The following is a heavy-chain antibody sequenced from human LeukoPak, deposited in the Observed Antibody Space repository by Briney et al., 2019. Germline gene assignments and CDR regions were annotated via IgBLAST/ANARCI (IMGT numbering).Heavy chain of an antibody. V-gene: IGHV3-48*04. J-gene: IGHJ4*02. D-gene: IGHD6-13*01. CDR2: ISSSSSTI. CDR3: ARDHRLHSSSWGTFDY. Sequence: GGSLRLSCAASGFTFSSYSMNWVRQAPGKGLEWVSYISSSSSTIYYADSVKGRFTISRDNAKNSLYLQMNSLRAEDTAVYYCARDHRLHSSSWGTFDYWGQGTLVTVSS. CDR1: GFTFSSYS.